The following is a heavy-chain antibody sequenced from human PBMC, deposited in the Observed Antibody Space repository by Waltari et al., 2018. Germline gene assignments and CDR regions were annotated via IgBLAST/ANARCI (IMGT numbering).Heavy chain of an antibody. Sequence: QVQLVEFGGGVVQPGRSLRLSCAASGFTFSSYGMHWVRQAPGKGLEWVAVIWYDGSNKYYADSVKGRFTISSDNSKNTLYLQMNSLRAEDTAVYYCARDLDRGSIQYYFDYWGQGTLVTVSS. J-gene: IGHJ4*02. CDR3: ARDLDRGSIQYYFDY. V-gene: IGHV3-33*01. D-gene: IGHD2-15*01. CDR2: IWYDGSNK. CDR1: GFTFSSYG.